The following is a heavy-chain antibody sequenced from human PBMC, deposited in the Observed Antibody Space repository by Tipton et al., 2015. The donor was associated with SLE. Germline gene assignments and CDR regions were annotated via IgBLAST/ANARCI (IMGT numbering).Heavy chain of an antibody. Sequence: QSGPEVKKPGASVKVSCKASGYTFTSYDINWVRQATGQGLEWMGWMNPNSGNTGYAQKFQGRVTMTRDTSIGTAYMELSRLRSDDTAVYYCARTGGQPFFDYWGQGTLVTVSS. CDR1: GYTFTSYD. D-gene: IGHD2-2*01. V-gene: IGHV1-8*01. CDR2: MNPNSGNT. CDR3: ARTGGQPFFDY. J-gene: IGHJ4*02.